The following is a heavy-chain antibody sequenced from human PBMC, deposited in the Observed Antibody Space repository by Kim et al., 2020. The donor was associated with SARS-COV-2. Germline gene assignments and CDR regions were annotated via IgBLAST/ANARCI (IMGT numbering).Heavy chain of an antibody. CDR1: GGSISSSSYY. CDR3: ARLNPNLRLRYFDY. V-gene: IGHV4-39*01. CDR2: IYYSGST. D-gene: IGHD2-8*01. Sequence: SETLSLTCTVSGGSISSSSYYWGWIRQPPGKGLEWIGSIYYSGSTYYNPSLKSRVTISVDTSKNQFSLKLSSVTAADTAVYYCARLNPNLRLRYFDYWGQGTLVTVSS. J-gene: IGHJ4*02.